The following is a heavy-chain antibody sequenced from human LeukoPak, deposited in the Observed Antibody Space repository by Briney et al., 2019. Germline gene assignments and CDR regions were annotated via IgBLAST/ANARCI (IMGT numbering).Heavy chain of an antibody. J-gene: IGHJ6*02. CDR3: ARGFDYSRYYGMDV. D-gene: IGHD4-11*01. V-gene: IGHV4-34*01. CDR1: GGPFSEYY. Sequence: SETLSLTCAVYGGPFSEYYWSWIRQPPVKGLEWIGEINHSGSTNYNPSLKSRVTILLDKSKNQFSLKLSSVTAADTAVYYCARGFDYSRYYGMDVWGQGTTVTVSS. CDR2: INHSGST.